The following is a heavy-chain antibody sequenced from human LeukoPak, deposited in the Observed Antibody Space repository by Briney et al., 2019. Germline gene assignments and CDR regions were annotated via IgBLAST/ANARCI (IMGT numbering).Heavy chain of an antibody. J-gene: IGHJ4*02. Sequence: PGRSLRLSCAASGFSFSNYGMHWVRQAPGKGLEWVAAISYAGGNKYYADSVKGRFTISRDNSKNTLYLQMNSLRAEDTAVYFCAKDPRQVTTVTTYYFDYWGQGTLVTFSS. D-gene: IGHD4-17*01. CDR2: ISYAGGNK. CDR3: AKDPRQVTTVTTYYFDY. V-gene: IGHV3-30*18. CDR1: GFSFSNYG.